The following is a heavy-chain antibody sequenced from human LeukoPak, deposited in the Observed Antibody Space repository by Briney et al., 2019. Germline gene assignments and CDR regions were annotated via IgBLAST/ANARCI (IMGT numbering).Heavy chain of an antibody. CDR2: IYYSGST. J-gene: IGHJ4*02. Sequence: PSETLSLTCTVSGGSISSYYWSWIRQPPGKGLEWIGYIYYSGSTSYNPSLKSRVTMSVDTSKNQFSLKLTSVTAADTAVYYCAREGPYSSGWYKVWGQGTLVTVSS. CDR1: GGSISSYY. D-gene: IGHD6-19*01. V-gene: IGHV4-59*01. CDR3: AREGPYSSGWYKV.